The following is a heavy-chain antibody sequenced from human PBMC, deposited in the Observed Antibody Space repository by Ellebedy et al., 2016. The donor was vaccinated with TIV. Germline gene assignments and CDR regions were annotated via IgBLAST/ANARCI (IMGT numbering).Heavy chain of an antibody. CDR3: ARSILSTLTSGWYRPMDV. Sequence: SETLSLXCAVSGASISSNNWWSWVRQPPGNGLEWIGDMFHTGRTNYNPSLKSRVTISVEKSKNQFSLLLSSVTAADTAVYYCARSILSTLTSGWYRPMDVWGQGTTVTVSS. D-gene: IGHD6-19*01. CDR1: GASISSNNW. CDR2: MFHTGRT. J-gene: IGHJ6*02. V-gene: IGHV4-4*02.